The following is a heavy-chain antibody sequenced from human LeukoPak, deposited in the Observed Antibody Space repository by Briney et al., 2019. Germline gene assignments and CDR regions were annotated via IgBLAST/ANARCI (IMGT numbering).Heavy chain of an antibody. V-gene: IGHV3-30*04. D-gene: IGHD5-18*01. CDR3: ATYRQVLLPFES. CDR1: GFTFSSYA. CDR2: ISYDGSNK. J-gene: IGHJ4*02. Sequence: PGGSLRLSCAASGFTFSSYAMHWVRQAPGKGLEWVALISYDGSNKYYADSVKGRFTISRDNSKSILSLQMNSLRAEDTATYYCATYRQVLLPFESWGQGTLVTVSS.